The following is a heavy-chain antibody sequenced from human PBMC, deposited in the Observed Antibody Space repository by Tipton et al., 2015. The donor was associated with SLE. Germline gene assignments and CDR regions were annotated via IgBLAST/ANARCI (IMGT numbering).Heavy chain of an antibody. J-gene: IGHJ4*02. V-gene: IGHV3-21*03. CDR2: ISSSSSYI. CDR1: GFTFSSYG. Sequence: SLRLSCAASGFTFSSYGINWVRQAPGKGLEWVSSISSSSSYIYYADSVKGRFTISRDNAKNSLYLQMNSLRAEDTAVYYCARDGGLVDYWGQGTLVTVSS. D-gene: IGHD3-16*01. CDR3: ARDGGLVDY.